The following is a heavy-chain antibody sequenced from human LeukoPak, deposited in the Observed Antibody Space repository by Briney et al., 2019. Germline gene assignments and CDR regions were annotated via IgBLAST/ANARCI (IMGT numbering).Heavy chain of an antibody. CDR3: ARSFWNGNYDSDY. J-gene: IGHJ4*02. CDR2: IYYSGST. CDR1: GGSISSGGYY. Sequence: SETLSLTCTVSGGSISSGGYYWSWIRQHPGKGLEWIGYIYYSGSTYYNPSLKSRVTISVDTSKNQFSLKLSSVTAADTAVYYCARSFWNGNYDSDYWGQGTLVTVSS. D-gene: IGHD4-17*01. V-gene: IGHV4-31*03.